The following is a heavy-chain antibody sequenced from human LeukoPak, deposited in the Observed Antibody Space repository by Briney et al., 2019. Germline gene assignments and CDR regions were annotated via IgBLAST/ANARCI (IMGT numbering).Heavy chain of an antibody. D-gene: IGHD1-1*01. CDR1: GGSISSYY. CDR2: IYHSGST. CDR3: ARQLERRLGYFDY. Sequence: SETLSLTCTVSGGSISSYYWSWIRQPPGKGLEWIGYIYHSGSTNYNPSLKSRVTISVDTSKNQFSLKLSSVTAADTAVYYCARQLERRLGYFDYWGQGTLVTVSS. V-gene: IGHV4-59*08. J-gene: IGHJ4*02.